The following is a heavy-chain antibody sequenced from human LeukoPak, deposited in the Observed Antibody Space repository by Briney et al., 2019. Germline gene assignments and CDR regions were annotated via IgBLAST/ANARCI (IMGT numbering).Heavy chain of an antibody. J-gene: IGHJ4*02. D-gene: IGHD3-10*01. CDR3: VGDYTSGTRYNVFYY. V-gene: IGHV4-4*02. CDR1: GFTFSSYSM. CDR2: INHSGRA. Sequence: PGGSLRLSCEASGFTFSSYSMNWVRQPPGKGLEWIGEINHSGRANYNPSLKSRVTMSVDKSKNQFSLKLTSVTAADTAVYYCVGDYTSGTRYNVFYYWGQGTLVTVSS.